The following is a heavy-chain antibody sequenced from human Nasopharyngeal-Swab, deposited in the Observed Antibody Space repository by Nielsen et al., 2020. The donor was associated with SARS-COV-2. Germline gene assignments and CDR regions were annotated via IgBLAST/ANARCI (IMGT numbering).Heavy chain of an antibody. Sequence: GESLKISCAASGFTFSSYGMHWVRQAPGKGLEWVAVISYDGSNEYYADSVKGRFTISRDNSKNTLYLQMNSLRAEDTAVYYCAKDAYSSSSGLPYYYYYMDVWGKGTTVTVSS. CDR2: ISYDGSNE. V-gene: IGHV3-30*18. D-gene: IGHD6-6*01. CDR1: GFTFSSYG. CDR3: AKDAYSSSSGLPYYYYYMDV. J-gene: IGHJ6*03.